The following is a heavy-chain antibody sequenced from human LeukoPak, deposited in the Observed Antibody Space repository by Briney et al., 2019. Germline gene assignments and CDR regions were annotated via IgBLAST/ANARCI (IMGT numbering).Heavy chain of an antibody. J-gene: IGHJ4*02. CDR1: GFTFSSYA. CDR2: ISGSGGSI. CDR3: AKMGLNYDILTGQGDY. Sequence: GSLRLSCAASGFTFSSYALSWVRQAPGKGLEWVSAISGSGGSIYYADSVKGRFTISRDNSKNTLYLQMNSLRAEDTAVYYCAKMGLNYDILTGQGDYWGQGTLVTVSS. V-gene: IGHV3-23*01. D-gene: IGHD3-9*01.